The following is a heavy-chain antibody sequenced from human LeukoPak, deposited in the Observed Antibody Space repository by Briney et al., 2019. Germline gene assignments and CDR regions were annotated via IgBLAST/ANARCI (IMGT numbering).Heavy chain of an antibody. D-gene: IGHD5/OR15-5a*01. J-gene: IGHJ4*02. CDR1: GGSFSGYY. V-gene: IGHV4-34*01. CDR3: ARGVYGSYYFDY. Sequence: PSETLSLTCAVYGGSFSGYYWSWIRQPPGKGLEWIGEINHSGSTNYNPSLKSRVTISVDTSKNQLSLKLSSVTAADTAVYYCARGVYGSYYFDYWGQGTLVTVSS. CDR2: INHSGST.